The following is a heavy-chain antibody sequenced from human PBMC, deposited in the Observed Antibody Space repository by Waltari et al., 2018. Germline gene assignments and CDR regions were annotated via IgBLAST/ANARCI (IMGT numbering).Heavy chain of an antibody. CDR3: ARHIRRSYDFWSGTLGY. Sequence: QLQLQESGPGLVKPSETLSLTCTVSGGSISSSSYYWGWIRQPPGKGLEWIGSIYYSGSPYYNPSLKSRVTISVDTSKNQFSLKLSSVTAADTAVYYCARHIRRSYDFWSGTLGYWGQGTLVTVSS. J-gene: IGHJ4*02. D-gene: IGHD3-3*01. CDR2: IYYSGSP. V-gene: IGHV4-39*01. CDR1: GGSISSSSYY.